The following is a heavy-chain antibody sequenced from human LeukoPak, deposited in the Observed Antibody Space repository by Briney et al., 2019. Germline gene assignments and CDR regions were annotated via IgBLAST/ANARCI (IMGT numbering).Heavy chain of an antibody. Sequence: PSETLSLTCTVSGGSVSSSTYFWGWIRQPPGKGLEWIGSIYYSGNTYYNASLKSQVSISIDTSKNQFSLRLTSVTAADTAVYYCARQTGSGLFILPGGQGTLVTVSS. J-gene: IGHJ4*02. CDR3: ARQTGSGLFILP. CDR2: IYYSGNT. D-gene: IGHD3/OR15-3a*01. CDR1: GGSVSSSTYF. V-gene: IGHV4-39*01.